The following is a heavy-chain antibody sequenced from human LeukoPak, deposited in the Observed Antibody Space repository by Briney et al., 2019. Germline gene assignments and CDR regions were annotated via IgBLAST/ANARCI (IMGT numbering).Heavy chain of an antibody. V-gene: IGHV1-46*01. D-gene: IGHD3-10*01. CDR3: ARAQLWFGELFSAWFDP. Sequence: GASVTVSFKASGYTFTGYYMHWVRRAPGQGLAWMGIINPSSGISTYAQKFQGRVTMTRDTSTSTVYMDLSSLKSEDTAVYYCARAQLWFGELFSAWFDPWGQGSLVTVSS. CDR1: GYTFTGYY. J-gene: IGHJ5*02. CDR2: INPSSGIS.